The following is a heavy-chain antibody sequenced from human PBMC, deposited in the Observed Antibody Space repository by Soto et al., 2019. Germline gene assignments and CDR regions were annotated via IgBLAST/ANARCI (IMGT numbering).Heavy chain of an antibody. J-gene: IGHJ6*02. CDR3: ARDLKPYIVVVPAARGMDV. Sequence: PGESLKISCKGSGCSFTSYWISWVRQAPGKGLEWVSSISSSSSYIYYADSVEGRFTISRDNAKDSLYLQMNSLRAEDTAVYYCARDLKPYIVVVPAARGMDVWGQGTTVTVS. CDR2: ISSSSSYI. D-gene: IGHD2-2*01. CDR1: GCSFTSYW. V-gene: IGHV3-21*01.